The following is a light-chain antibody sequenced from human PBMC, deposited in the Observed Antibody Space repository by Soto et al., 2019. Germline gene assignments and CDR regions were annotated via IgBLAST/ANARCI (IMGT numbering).Light chain of an antibody. CDR3: ISYAGSNVV. V-gene: IGLV2-8*01. CDR2: EVS. J-gene: IGLJ2*01. Sequence: QSALTQPPSASGSPGQSVTISCTGTSSDVGGYNYVSCYQQHPGKAPKVMIYEVSNRPSGVPDRFSGSKSGNTASLTVSGLQAEDEADYYCISYAGSNVVFGGGTKVTVL. CDR1: SSDVGGYNY.